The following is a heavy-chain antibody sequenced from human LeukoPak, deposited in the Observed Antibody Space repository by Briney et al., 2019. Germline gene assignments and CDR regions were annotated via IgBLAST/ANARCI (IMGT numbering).Heavy chain of an antibody. CDR2: IYYSGST. V-gene: IGHV4-31*03. Sequence: KPSETLSLTCTVSGGSISNNNYYWSWIRQHPGTGLEWIGNIYYSGSTYSNPSLKSRVTISVDTSENQFSLKLSSVTAADTAVYYCARGPSGNNRYFQHWGQGTLVTVSS. J-gene: IGHJ1*01. CDR3: ARGPSGNNRYFQH. CDR1: GGSISNNNYY. D-gene: IGHD1-26*01.